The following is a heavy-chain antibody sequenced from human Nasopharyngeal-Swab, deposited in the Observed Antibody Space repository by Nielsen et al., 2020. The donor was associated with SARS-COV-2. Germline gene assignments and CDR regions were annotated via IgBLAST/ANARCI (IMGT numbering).Heavy chain of an antibody. V-gene: IGHV3-23*01. Sequence: GESLKISCAASGFTFSSYAMSRVRQAPGKGLEWVSTISGSGGSTYYADSVKGRFTISRDNSKNTLYLQMSSLRAEDAAVYYCANRMPTVGATRYYCFDSWGQGTLVTVSS. J-gene: IGHJ4*02. D-gene: IGHD1-26*01. CDR1: GFTFSSYA. CDR2: ISGSGGST. CDR3: ANRMPTVGATRYYCFDS.